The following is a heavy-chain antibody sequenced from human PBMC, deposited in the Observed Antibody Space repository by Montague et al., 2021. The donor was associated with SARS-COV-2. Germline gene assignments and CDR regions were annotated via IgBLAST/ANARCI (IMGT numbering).Heavy chain of an antibody. CDR1: GDSVSGNSAA. CDR2: TYYRSKWYN. D-gene: IGHD2-8*01. Sequence: CAISGDSVSGNSAAWNWIRQSPSRGLEWLGRTYYRSKWYNDYAVSVKSRITINPDTSKNQFSLQLNSVTPEDTAVYYCARDDPYCTNGVCYTGNWFDPWGQGTLVTVSS. V-gene: IGHV6-1*01. J-gene: IGHJ5*02. CDR3: ARDDPYCTNGVCYTGNWFDP.